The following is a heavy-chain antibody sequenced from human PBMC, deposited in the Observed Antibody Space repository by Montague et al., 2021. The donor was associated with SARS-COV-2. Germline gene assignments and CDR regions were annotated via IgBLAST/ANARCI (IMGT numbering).Heavy chain of an antibody. CDR2: IWNDGRYR. CDR1: GFTFSSYG. CDR3: ARDDSRDGNNFDY. V-gene: IGHV3-33*01. Sequence: SRSLSLSASGFTFSSYGMHWVRQAPGKGLEWVAVIWNDGRYRFHADSVKGRFAISRDNSKNTLYLEMNTLRAEDTALYYCARDDSRDGNNFDYWGQGALVTVSS. D-gene: IGHD5-24*01. J-gene: IGHJ4*02.